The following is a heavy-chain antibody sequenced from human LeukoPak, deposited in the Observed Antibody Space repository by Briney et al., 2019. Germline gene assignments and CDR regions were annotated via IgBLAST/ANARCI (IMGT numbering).Heavy chain of an antibody. Sequence: PGGSLRLSCVASGFTFSSYWMTWVRQAPGKGLEWVANIKQDGSEKYYVDSVKGRFTISRDNAKSSLFLQMNSLRAEDTAVYYCARGIGGVPGDLFDYWGQGTLVTVSS. V-gene: IGHV3-7*01. CDR2: IKQDGSEK. CDR3: ARGIGGVPGDLFDY. J-gene: IGHJ4*02. CDR1: GFTFSSYW. D-gene: IGHD3-10*01.